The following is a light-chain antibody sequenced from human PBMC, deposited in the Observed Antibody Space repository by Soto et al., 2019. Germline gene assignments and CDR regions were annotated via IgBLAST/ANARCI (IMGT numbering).Light chain of an antibody. J-gene: IGLJ2*01. CDR1: SGSVSTNYY. CDR2: STN. Sequence: QAVVTQEPSFSVSPGGTVTLTCGLSSGSVSTNYYPSWYQQTPGQAPRTLIYSTNSRSSGVPDRFSGSILGNKAALTSTGAQADDESDYYCVLYMGLGISVFGGGTKLTV. V-gene: IGLV8-61*01. CDR3: VLYMGLGISV.